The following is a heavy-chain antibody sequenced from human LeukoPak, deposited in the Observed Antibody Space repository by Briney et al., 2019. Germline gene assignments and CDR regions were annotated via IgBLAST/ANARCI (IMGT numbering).Heavy chain of an antibody. CDR1: GFIFSDHY. Sequence: PGGSLRLSCAASGFIFSDHYMDWVRQAPGKGLEWVGRIRNKANSYTIEYAASVKGRFTISRDDSKNSLYLQMNSLKIEDTAVYYCASSRIYSSSWFLSYWGQGTLVTASS. V-gene: IGHV3-72*01. CDR2: IRNKANSYTI. CDR3: ASSRIYSSSWFLSY. J-gene: IGHJ4*02. D-gene: IGHD6-13*01.